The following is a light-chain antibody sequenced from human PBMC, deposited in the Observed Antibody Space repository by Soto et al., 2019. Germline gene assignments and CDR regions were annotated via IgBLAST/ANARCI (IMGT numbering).Light chain of an antibody. Sequence: QSALTQPASVSGSPGQSITISCTGTSSDVGGSDFVSWHQQHPGKAPKLVIYDVSKWPSGVSNRFSGSKSGNTASLTISGLQAEDEADYYCSSYTSSRSYVFGTGTKVTVL. J-gene: IGLJ1*01. V-gene: IGLV2-14*01. CDR3: SSYTSSRSYV. CDR1: SSDVGGSDF. CDR2: DVS.